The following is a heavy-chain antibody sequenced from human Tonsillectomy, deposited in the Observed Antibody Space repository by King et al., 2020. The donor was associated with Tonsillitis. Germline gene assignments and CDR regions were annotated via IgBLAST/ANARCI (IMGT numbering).Heavy chain of an antibody. CDR2: IYSSGIT. Sequence: VPLQESGPGLVKPSQTLSLICTVSGGSISSSSYYWRWIRQPAGKGLEWIGRIYSSGITNYNPSLQSRVTMSVDTSKNQLSLKLSSVTAADTAVYYCARGRIDCSITTCYDDAFDIWGQGTMVSVSS. D-gene: IGHD2-2*01. J-gene: IGHJ3*02. V-gene: IGHV4-61*02. CDR3: ARGRIDCSITTCYDDAFDI. CDR1: GGSISSSSYY.